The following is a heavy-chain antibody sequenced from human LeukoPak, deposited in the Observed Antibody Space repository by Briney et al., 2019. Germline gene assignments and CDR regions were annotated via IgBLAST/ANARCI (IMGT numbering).Heavy chain of an antibody. CDR2: IYHSGST. CDR1: GGSFSGYY. D-gene: IGHD2-2*01. J-gene: IGHJ4*02. Sequence: SETLSLTCAVYGGSFSGYYWSWIRQPPGKGLEWIGEIYHSGSTNYNPSLKSRVTISVDKSKNQFSLKLSSVTAADTAVYYCATAAENYYFDYWGQGTLVTVSS. CDR3: ATAAENYYFDY. V-gene: IGHV4-34*01.